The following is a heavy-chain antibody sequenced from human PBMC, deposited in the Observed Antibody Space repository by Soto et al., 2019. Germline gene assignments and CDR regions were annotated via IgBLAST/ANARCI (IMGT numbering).Heavy chain of an antibody. CDR3: ARSGRWLQSYYFDY. J-gene: IGHJ4*02. Sequence: TLSLTCTVSGGSISSGDYYWSWIRQPPGKGLEWIGYIYYSGSTYYNPSLKSRVTISVDTSKNQFSLKLSSVTAADTAVYYCARSGRWLQSYYFDYWGQGTLVTVSS. CDR1: GGSISSGDYY. CDR2: IYYSGST. D-gene: IGHD3-10*01. V-gene: IGHV4-30-4*01.